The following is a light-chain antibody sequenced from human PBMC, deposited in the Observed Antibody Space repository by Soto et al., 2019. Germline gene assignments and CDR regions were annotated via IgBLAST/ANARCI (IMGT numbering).Light chain of an antibody. CDR1: ESVSNDH. CDR2: VAS. Sequence: EIVLMQSPGTLSLSPGERATLACRASESVSNDHLAWYQRKPGQAPRLLIYVASYRATDVPYIFSGSGSGTDFTLTIARLEAEDFAVYICQQYGSTPPSFGLGTKVEI. V-gene: IGKV3-20*01. J-gene: IGKJ1*01. CDR3: QQYGSTPPS.